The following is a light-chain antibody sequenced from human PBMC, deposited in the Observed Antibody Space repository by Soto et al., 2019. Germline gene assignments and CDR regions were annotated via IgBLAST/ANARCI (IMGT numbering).Light chain of an antibody. J-gene: IGLJ1*01. V-gene: IGLV2-14*01. CDR1: SADIGSHDY. CDR3: NPYPTTSAPL. CDR2: EVS. Sequence: QSALTQPASVSGSPGQSITISCTGSSADIGSHDYVSWYQQHPGKVPKLIIYEVSKRPSGASDRFSGSKSGNAAYLSISGLQPDDEADYYCNPYPTTSAPLFGTGTKVTV.